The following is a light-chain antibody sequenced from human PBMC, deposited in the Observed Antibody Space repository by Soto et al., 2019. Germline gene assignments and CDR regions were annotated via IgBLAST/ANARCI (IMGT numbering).Light chain of an antibody. CDR3: PSYDSSLSGDVV. Sequence: QAVVTQPPSVSGAPGQRVTISCTGSSSNIGAGYDVHWYQQLPGTAPKLLIYGNSNRPSGVPDRFSGSKSGTSASLAITGLQAEDEADYYCPSYDSSLSGDVVFGGGTKLTVL. V-gene: IGLV1-40*01. CDR1: SSNIGAGYD. J-gene: IGLJ2*01. CDR2: GNS.